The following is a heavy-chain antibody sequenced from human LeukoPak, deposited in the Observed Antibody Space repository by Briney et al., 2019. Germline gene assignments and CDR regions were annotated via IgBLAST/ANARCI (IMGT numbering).Heavy chain of an antibody. CDR2: IWYDGSNK. Sequence: GGSLRLSCAASGFTFSSYGMRWVRQAPGKGLEWVAVIWYDGSNKYYADSVKGRFTISRDNSKNTLYLQMNSLRAEDTAVYYCAKPTGTTYTLDYWGQGTLVTVSS. V-gene: IGHV3-33*06. CDR3: AKPTGTTYTLDY. D-gene: IGHD1-1*01. CDR1: GFTFSSYG. J-gene: IGHJ4*02.